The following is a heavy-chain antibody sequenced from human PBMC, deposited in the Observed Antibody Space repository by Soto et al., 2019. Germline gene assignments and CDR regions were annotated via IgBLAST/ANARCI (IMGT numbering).Heavy chain of an antibody. J-gene: IGHJ4*02. Sequence: QVQLVQSGAEVKKPGASVKISCKTSGFTFTSYFNHWVRQAPGQGLEWMGMINPSGGITSFAQKFQGRVTMTRDTSTSTVYMELSDLRSEDTAVYYRARDPARQNCGPVFDYWGQGTLVTVSS. CDR1: GFTFTSYF. CDR3: ARDPARQNCGPVFDY. CDR2: INPSGGIT. D-gene: IGHD7-27*01. V-gene: IGHV1-46*01.